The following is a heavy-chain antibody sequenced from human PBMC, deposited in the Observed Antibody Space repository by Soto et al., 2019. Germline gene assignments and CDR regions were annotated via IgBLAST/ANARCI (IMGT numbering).Heavy chain of an antibody. CDR3: AKDKDFYFDY. CDR2: ISWDGGST. D-gene: IGHD3-3*01. V-gene: IGHV3-43*01. CDR1: GFTFDDYT. J-gene: IGHJ4*02. Sequence: GGSLRLSCAASGFTFDDYTMHWVRQAPGKGLEWVSLISWDGGSTYYADSVKGRFTISRDNSKNSLYLQMNSLRTEDTALYYCAKDKDFYFDYWGQGTLVTVSS.